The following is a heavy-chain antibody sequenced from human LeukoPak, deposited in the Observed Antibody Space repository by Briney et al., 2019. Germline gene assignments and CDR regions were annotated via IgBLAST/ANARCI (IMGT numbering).Heavy chain of an antibody. CDR2: ISYDGSNK. V-gene: IGHV3-30*04. CDR3: AKEVTMIVVVIGAFDI. Sequence: PGRSLRLSCAASGFTFSSYAMHWVRQAPGKGLEWVAVISYDGSNKYYADSVKGRFTISRDNSKNTLYLQMNSLRAEDTAVYYCAKEVTMIVVVIGAFDIWGQGTMVTVSS. J-gene: IGHJ3*02. CDR1: GFTFSSYA. D-gene: IGHD3-22*01.